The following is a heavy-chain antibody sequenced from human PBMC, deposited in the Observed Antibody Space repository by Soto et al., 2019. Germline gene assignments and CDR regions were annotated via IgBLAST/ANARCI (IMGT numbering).Heavy chain of an antibody. CDR1: GCAISNYY. D-gene: IGHD6-19*01. CDR2: ISYSGST. J-gene: IGHJ4*02. Sequence: PSETLSLTCTVSGCAISNYYWTWIRQPPGKGLEWIGYISYSGSTNYNPSLKSRVTISVDTSKNQFSLYLSSVTAADTAVYYCARLPSDYFDYWGQGTLVT. CDR3: ARLPSDYFDY. V-gene: IGHV4-59*01.